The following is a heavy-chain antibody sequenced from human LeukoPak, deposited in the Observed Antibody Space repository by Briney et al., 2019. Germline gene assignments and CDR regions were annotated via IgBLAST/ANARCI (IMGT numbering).Heavy chain of an antibody. CDR2: MNPNSGNT. CDR1: GYTFTSYD. Sequence: GASVKVSCKASGYTFTSYDINWVRQATGQGLGWMGWMNPNSGNTGYAQKFQGRVTMTRNTSISTAYMELSSLRSEDTAVYYCAGTMIEMGYYYGMDVWGQGTTVTVSS. D-gene: IGHD3-22*01. CDR3: AGTMIEMGYYYGMDV. V-gene: IGHV1-8*01. J-gene: IGHJ6*02.